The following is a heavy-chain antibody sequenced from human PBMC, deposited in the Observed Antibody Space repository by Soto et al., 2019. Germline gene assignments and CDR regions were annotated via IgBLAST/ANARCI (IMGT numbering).Heavy chain of an antibody. Sequence: EVQLLESGGGLVQPGGSLRLSCAASGFTFSSYAMSWVRQAPGKGLEWVSAISGSGGSTYYADSVKGRFTISRDNSKNALYLQMNSRRAVDTAVYYCAKHPWFGEFDCWGQGTLVAVSS. CDR2: ISGSGGST. CDR1: GFTFSSYA. CDR3: AKHPWFGEFDC. D-gene: IGHD3-10*01. V-gene: IGHV3-23*01. J-gene: IGHJ5*01.